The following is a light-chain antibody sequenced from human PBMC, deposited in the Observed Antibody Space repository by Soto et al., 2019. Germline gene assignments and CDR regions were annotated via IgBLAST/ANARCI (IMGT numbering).Light chain of an antibody. V-gene: IGKV3-20*01. Sequence: EIVMTQSPATLSVSPGERATLSCRASQSVSSNLAWYQQKPGQAPRLLIYDASSRATGIPDRFSGSGSGTDFTLTIRRLEPEDFAVYYCQHYDTSAPLIFGGGTKVDIK. CDR2: DAS. CDR1: QSVSSN. J-gene: IGKJ4*01. CDR3: QHYDTSAPLI.